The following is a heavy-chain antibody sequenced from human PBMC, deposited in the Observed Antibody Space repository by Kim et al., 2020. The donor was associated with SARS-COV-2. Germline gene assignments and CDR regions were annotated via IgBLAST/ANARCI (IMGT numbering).Heavy chain of an antibody. J-gene: IGHJ4*02. Sequence: GGSLRLSCAASGFTFSNAWMSWVRQAPGKGLEWVGRIKSKTDGGTTDYAAPVKGRFTISRDDSKNTLYLQMNSLKTEDTAVYYCTTGIVVVVAAFHWGQGTLVTVSS. V-gene: IGHV3-15*01. CDR2: IKSKTDGGTT. CDR1: GFTFSNAW. CDR3: TTGIVVVVAAFH. D-gene: IGHD2-15*01.